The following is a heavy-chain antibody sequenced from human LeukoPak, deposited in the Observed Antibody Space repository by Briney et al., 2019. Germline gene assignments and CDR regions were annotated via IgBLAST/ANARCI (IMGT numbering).Heavy chain of an antibody. V-gene: IGHV5-51*01. CDR3: ARASRDGFNQNFDY. D-gene: IGHD5-24*01. CDR1: GFIFSGFW. CDR2: LYPGDSDS. J-gene: IGHJ4*02. Sequence: GESLKISCQGSGFIFSGFWIAWVRQMPGKGLEWMGILYPGDSDSRYSPSFQGQVTISADRSISTAYLHWSSLKVSDTAMYYCARASRDGFNQNFDYWGQGTLVTVSS.